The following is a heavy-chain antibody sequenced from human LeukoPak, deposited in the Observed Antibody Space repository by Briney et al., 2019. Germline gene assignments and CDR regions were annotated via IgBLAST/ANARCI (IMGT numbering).Heavy chain of an antibody. CDR3: ARVRCSSSSCLVFDAYDI. D-gene: IGHD2-2*01. Sequence: SETLSLTCTVSGGSISSYYWSWIRQPPGKRLEWIGYIHNSGSTNYNPSLKSRVTISADTSKNQFSLKLSSVTAADTAVYYCARVRCSSSSCLVFDAYDIWGQGTTVTVSS. CDR1: GGSISSYY. CDR2: IHNSGST. J-gene: IGHJ3*02. V-gene: IGHV4-59*01.